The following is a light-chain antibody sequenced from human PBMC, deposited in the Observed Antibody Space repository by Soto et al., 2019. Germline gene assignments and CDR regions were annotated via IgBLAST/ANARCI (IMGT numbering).Light chain of an antibody. V-gene: IGLV2-14*01. Sequence: QSALTQPASVSGSPGQSITISCTGTSRDVGGSHYVSWYQHHPGKAPKLLIYEANFRPSGVSDRFSGSKSGSTASLTISGLQAEDEAEYYCCSYSTSSTSLYVFGTGTKLTVL. CDR1: SRDVGGSHY. J-gene: IGLJ1*01. CDR2: EAN. CDR3: CSYSTSSTSLYV.